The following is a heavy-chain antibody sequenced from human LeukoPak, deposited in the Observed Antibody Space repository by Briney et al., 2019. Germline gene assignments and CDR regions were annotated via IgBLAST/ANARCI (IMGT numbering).Heavy chain of an antibody. CDR3: AREGYGGNSGNYYYYGMDV. CDR2: MNPNSGNT. J-gene: IGHJ6*02. CDR1: GYTFTSYD. Sequence: ASVKVSCKASGYTFTSYDINWVRQATGQGLEWMGWMNPNSGNTGYAQKFQGRVTMTRNTSISTAYMELSSLRSEDTAVYYCAREGYGGNSGNYYYYGMDVWGQGTTVTVSS. V-gene: IGHV1-8*01. D-gene: IGHD4-23*01.